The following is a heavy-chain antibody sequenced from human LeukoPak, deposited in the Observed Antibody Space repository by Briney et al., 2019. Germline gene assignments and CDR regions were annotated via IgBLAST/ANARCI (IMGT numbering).Heavy chain of an antibody. D-gene: IGHD1-1*01. J-gene: IGHJ1*01. V-gene: IGHV3-20*04. Sequence: RPGGSLRLSCAASGSTFDDYGMTWVRQVPGKGLEWIAEINWIGDTTRYGDSVKGRFTISRDNAKNSLDLQINSLRVEDTAFYYCATNPPGRTYLQDWGQGTLVTVSS. CDR1: GSTFDDYG. CDR2: INWIGDTT. CDR3: ATNPPGRTYLQD.